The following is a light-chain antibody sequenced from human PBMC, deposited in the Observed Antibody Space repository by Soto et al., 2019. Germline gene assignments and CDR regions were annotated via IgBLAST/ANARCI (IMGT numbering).Light chain of an antibody. V-gene: IGLV1-44*01. CDR1: SSNIGSNT. CDR3: AAWDDSMNGLWV. CDR2: SNN. J-gene: IGLJ3*02. Sequence: QPVLTQPPSASGTPGQRVTISCSGSSSNIGSNTVNWYQQLPGTAPTLLIYSNNQRPSGVPDRFSGSKSGTSASLAISGLQSEDEADYDCAAWDDSMNGLWVFGGGTKLTVL.